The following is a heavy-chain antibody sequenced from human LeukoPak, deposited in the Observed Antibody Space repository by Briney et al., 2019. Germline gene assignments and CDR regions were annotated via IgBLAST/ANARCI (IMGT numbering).Heavy chain of an antibody. V-gene: IGHV4-59*08. Sequence: SETLSLTCSVSGGSISTYYWSWIRQPPGKGLDWIGYIYYSGTTNYNPSLKSRVTISVDTSKNQFSLELSSVTAADTAIYYCARSDRYYYGSDYWGQGTLVTVSS. CDR1: GGSISTYY. CDR3: ARSDRYYYGSDY. D-gene: IGHD3-10*01. CDR2: IYYSGTT. J-gene: IGHJ4*02.